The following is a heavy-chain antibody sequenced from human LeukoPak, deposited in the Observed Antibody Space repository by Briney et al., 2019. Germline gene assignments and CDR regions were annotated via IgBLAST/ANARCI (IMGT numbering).Heavy chain of an antibody. D-gene: IGHD3-22*01. CDR1: GFTFSSYS. J-gene: IGHJ4*02. Sequence: PGGSLRLSCAASGFTFSSYSMNWVRQAPGKRLEWVSFISSSSSSINYADSVKGRFTISRDNAKNSLYLQMNSLRAEDTAVYYCAKDRDGTAYYPLDFRGQGTLVTVSS. CDR2: ISSSSSSI. CDR3: AKDRDGTAYYPLDF. V-gene: IGHV3-21*01.